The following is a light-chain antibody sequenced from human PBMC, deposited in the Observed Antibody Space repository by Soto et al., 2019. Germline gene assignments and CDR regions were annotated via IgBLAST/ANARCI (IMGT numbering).Light chain of an antibody. CDR3: QQLNRYPST. V-gene: IGKV1-9*01. CDR2: AAS. J-gene: IGKJ3*01. CDR1: QGISSY. Sequence: IQLTQSPSSLSASVGDRVTITCLASQGISSYLAWYQQNPGKAPKLLIHAASTLQSGVPSRCSGSGSGTDFTLTISSPQPEDFAYYACQQLNRYPSTFRPGPKVDIK.